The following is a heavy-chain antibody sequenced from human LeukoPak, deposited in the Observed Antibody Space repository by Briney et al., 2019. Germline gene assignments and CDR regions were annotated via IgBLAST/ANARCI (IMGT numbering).Heavy chain of an antibody. CDR2: IKQDGSEK. CDR1: GFTFSTYW. CDR3: ARDFRGTYFEADAFDI. J-gene: IGHJ3*02. Sequence: PGGSLRLPCAASGFTFSTYWMSWARQAPGKGLEGVANIKQDGSEKYYVDSVKGRFTISRDNAENSLYLQMNSLRAEDTAVYYCARDFRGTYFEADAFDIWGQGTMVTVSS. D-gene: IGHD1-26*01. V-gene: IGHV3-7*01.